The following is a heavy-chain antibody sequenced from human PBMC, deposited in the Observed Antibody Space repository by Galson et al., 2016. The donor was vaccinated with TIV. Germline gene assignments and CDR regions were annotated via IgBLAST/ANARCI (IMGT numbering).Heavy chain of an antibody. V-gene: IGHV4-59*12. CDR3: AREGSADYDWGRAHFDY. J-gene: IGHJ4*02. CDR2: IYHTGNT. Sequence: LSLTCTVSGGSTSSYYWTWIRQPPGKGLEWIGYIYHTGNTIYNLSLQSRVAISLDTSKNQFSLKLSSVTAADTALYYCAREGSADYDWGRAHFDYWGQGTLVTVSS. CDR1: GGSTSSYY. D-gene: IGHD3-16*01.